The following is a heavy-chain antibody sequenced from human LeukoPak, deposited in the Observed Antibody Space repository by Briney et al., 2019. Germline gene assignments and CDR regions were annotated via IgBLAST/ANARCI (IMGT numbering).Heavy chain of an antibody. J-gene: IGHJ6*03. D-gene: IGHD3-9*01. CDR3: ARVGYTFSINDWSRIGLEAYFTKDFYYVDV. V-gene: IGHV4-34*01. CDR1: GGSLNEYS. Sequence: PSEPLSHLQAVCGGSLNEYSWTGIGQPPGKRLEWIGEINHRGRTNHHLSLMSIFSMAVDTSKNQISLRVSSVTATDTAVYYCARVGYTFSINDWSRIGLEAYFTKDFYYVDVWGKGTTVTVSS. CDR2: INHRGRT.